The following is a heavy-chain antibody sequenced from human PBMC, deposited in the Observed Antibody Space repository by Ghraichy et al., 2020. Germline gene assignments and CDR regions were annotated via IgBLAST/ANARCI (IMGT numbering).Heavy chain of an antibody. CDR3: ARGIIVASPFDY. D-gene: IGHD5-12*01. J-gene: IGHJ4*02. Sequence: GESLNISCAASGFSFSGYAMHWVRQAPGKGLEWVAFIRNDGSNKYYADSVQGRFTISRDNSKNTLYLQMNSLRAEDTAVYYCARGIIVASPFDYWGQGTLVTVSS. CDR1: GFSFSGYA. V-gene: IGHV3-30*02. CDR2: IRNDGSNK.